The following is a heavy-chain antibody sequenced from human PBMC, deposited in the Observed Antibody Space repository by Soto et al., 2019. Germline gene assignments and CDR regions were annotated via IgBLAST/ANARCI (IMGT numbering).Heavy chain of an antibody. D-gene: IGHD3-9*01. J-gene: IGHJ4*02. CDR1: GYTFTSYA. V-gene: IGHV1-3*01. CDR2: INAGNGNT. CDR3: ARGSGILTGYYKSYFDY. Sequence: QVQLVQSGAEVKKPGASVKVSRKASGYTFTSYAMHWVRQAPGQRLEWMGWINAGNGNTKYSQKFQGRVTITRDTSASTAYMELSSLRSEDTAVYYCARGSGILTGYYKSYFDYWGQGTLVTVSS.